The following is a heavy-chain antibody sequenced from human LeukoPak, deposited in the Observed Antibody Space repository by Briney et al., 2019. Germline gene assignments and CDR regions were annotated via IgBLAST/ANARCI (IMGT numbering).Heavy chain of an antibody. CDR2: IYYSGST. D-gene: IGHD1-1*01. V-gene: IGHV4-39*07. J-gene: IGHJ3*02. CDR1: GGSISSSSYY. Sequence: KSSETLSLTCTVSGGSISSSSYYWGWIRQPPGKGLEWIGSIYYSGSTYYNPSLKSRVTISVDTSKNQFSLKLSSVTAADTAVYSCARRGVRGAQTMEAFDIWGQGTMVTVSS. CDR3: ARRGVRGAQTMEAFDI.